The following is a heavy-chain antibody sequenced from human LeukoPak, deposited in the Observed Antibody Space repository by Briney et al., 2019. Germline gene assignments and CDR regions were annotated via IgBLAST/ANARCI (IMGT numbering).Heavy chain of an antibody. CDR2: INHSGST. V-gene: IGHV4-34*01. CDR3: ARGAYYDFWSGPPLYYYYYGMDV. J-gene: IGHJ6*02. D-gene: IGHD3-3*01. CDR1: GGSFSGYY. Sequence: TSETLSLTCAVYGGSFSGYYWSWIRQPPGKGLEWIGEINHSGSTNYNPSLKSRVTISVDTSKNQFSLKLSSVTAADTAVYYCARGAYYDFWSGPPLYYYYYGMDVWGQGTTVTVSS.